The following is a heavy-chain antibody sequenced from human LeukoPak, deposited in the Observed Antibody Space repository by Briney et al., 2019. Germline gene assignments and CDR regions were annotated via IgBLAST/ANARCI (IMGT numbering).Heavy chain of an antibody. J-gene: IGHJ3*02. CDR2: ISSSRSYI. CDR3: ARALASPLYSGSYADAFDI. Sequence: GGSLTLSCAASGFTFSYYSMNWVRQAPGKGLEWVSSISSSRSYIYYADSVKGRFTISRDNAKNSQYLQMNSLSAEDTAVYYCARALASPLYSGSYADAFDIWGQGTMVTVSS. V-gene: IGHV3-21*06. D-gene: IGHD1-26*01. CDR1: GFTFSYYS.